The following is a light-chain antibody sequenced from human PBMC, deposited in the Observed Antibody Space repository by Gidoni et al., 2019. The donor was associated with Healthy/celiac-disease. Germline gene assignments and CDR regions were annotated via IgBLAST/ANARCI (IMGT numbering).Light chain of an antibody. Sequence: IQMTQSPSSLSASVGERVTITCRASQGIRNDLVWYQQKPGKAPKRLLYAASSLQSGVLSRFSGSGSWTEFTLTTSSLQPEDFATYYCLQHNSYSRTFGQGTKVEIK. CDR2: AAS. V-gene: IGKV1-17*01. CDR1: QGIRND. J-gene: IGKJ1*01. CDR3: LQHNSYSRT.